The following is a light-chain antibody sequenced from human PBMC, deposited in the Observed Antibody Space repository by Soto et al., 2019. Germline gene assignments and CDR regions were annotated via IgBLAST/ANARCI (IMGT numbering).Light chain of an antibody. Sequence: EIVMTQSPATLSVSPGERAILSCRASQSISSNLAWYQQKPGQAPRLLIYGASTRATDIPARFSGSGSETEVTLTISSLQSEDFAVYYCQQYNNWLSVTFGQGTKLQIK. J-gene: IGKJ2*01. CDR2: GAS. CDR1: QSISSN. CDR3: QQYNNWLSVT. V-gene: IGKV3D-15*01.